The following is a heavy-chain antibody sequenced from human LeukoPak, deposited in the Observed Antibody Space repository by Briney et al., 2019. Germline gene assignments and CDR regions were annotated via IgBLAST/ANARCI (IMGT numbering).Heavy chain of an antibody. Sequence: SETLSLTCTVSGGSICSYCWSGIRRPPGGGLEWLGYIYYSGSTNYNPSLKSRVTISVATSTNQFYLKRSSVTAADTAVYYCARLGYYYDSSGYSDYWGQGALVTASS. J-gene: IGHJ4*02. CDR3: ARLGYYYDSSGYSDY. D-gene: IGHD3-22*01. CDR2: IYYSGST. CDR1: GGSICSYC. V-gene: IGHV4-59*08.